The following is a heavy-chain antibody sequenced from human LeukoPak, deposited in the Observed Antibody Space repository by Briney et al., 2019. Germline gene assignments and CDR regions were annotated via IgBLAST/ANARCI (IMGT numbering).Heavy chain of an antibody. V-gene: IGHV3-21*01. J-gene: IGHJ4*02. Sequence: NPGGSLRLSCAASGFTFSSYSMNWVRQAPGKGLEWVSSISSSSSYRYYADSVKGRFTISRDNAKNSLYLQMSSLRAEDTAVYYCARRFGYWGQGTLVTVSS. CDR3: ARRFGY. CDR2: ISSSSSYR. CDR1: GFTFSSYS.